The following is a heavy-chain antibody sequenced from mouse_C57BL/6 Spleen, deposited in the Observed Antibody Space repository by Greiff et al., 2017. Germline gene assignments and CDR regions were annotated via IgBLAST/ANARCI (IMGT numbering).Heavy chain of an antibody. D-gene: IGHD2-4*01. CDR2: INPYNGDT. Sequence: EVQLQQSGPELVKPGDSVKISCKASGYSFTGYFMNWVMQSHGKSLEWIGRINPYNGDTFYNQKFKGKATLTVDKSSSTAHMELRSLTYEDSAVYYCARGDYDYDPYWYFDVWGTGTTVTVSS. V-gene: IGHV1-20*01. CDR3: ARGDYDYDPYWYFDV. J-gene: IGHJ1*03. CDR1: GYSFTGYF.